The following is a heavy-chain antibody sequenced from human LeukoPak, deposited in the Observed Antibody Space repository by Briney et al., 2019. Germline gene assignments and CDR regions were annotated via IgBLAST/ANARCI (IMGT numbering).Heavy chain of an antibody. CDR3: ARGHVLTGYYEALYYYYGMDV. J-gene: IGHJ6*02. D-gene: IGHD3-9*01. CDR1: GFTFSSYA. Sequence: PGRSLRLSCAASGFTFSSYAMHWVRQAPGKGLEWVAVISDDGSNKYYADSVKGRFTISRDNSKNTLYLQMNSLRAEDTAVYYCARGHVLTGYYEALYYYYGMDVWGQGTTLTVSS. CDR2: ISDDGSNK. V-gene: IGHV3-30-3*01.